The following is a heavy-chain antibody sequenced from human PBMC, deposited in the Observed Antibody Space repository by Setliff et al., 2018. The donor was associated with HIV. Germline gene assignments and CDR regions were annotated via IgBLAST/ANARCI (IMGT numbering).Heavy chain of an antibody. D-gene: IGHD3-9*01. CDR3: TTDRNYDILTAYYCARSNRGYDSRGFYRENWFDP. CDR2: IKSKTDGGTT. V-gene: IGHV3-15*07. Sequence: GGSLRLSCAASGFTFSNAWMNWVRQAPGKGLEWVGRIKSKTDGGTTDYAAPVKGRFTMSRDDSKNTLYLQMNSLKTEDTAVYYCTTDRNYDILTAYYCARSNRGYDSRGFYRENWFDPWGQGTQVTVSS. J-gene: IGHJ5*02. CDR1: GFTFSNAW.